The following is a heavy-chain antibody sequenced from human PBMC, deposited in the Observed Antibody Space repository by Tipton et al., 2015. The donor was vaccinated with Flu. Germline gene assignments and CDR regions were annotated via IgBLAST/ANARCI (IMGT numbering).Heavy chain of an antibody. V-gene: IGHV3-23*01. Sequence: SLRLSCVASGFTFSSYAMSWVRQAPGKGLEWVSTISNTVGYTYYTDSVKGRFTISRDNSKNTLYLEMNSLRADDTAVYYCAKRGGSAVPGVGNYFDSWGQGNLVAVSS. J-gene: IGHJ4*02. CDR2: ISNTVGYT. D-gene: IGHD3-10*01. CDR1: GFTFSSYA. CDR3: AKRGGSAVPGVGNYFDS.